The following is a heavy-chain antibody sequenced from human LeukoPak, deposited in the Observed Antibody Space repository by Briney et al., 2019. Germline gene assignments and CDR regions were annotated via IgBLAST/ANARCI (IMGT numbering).Heavy chain of an antibody. D-gene: IGHD2-2*01. J-gene: IGHJ4*02. Sequence: SETLSLTCTVSGDSISSSRHYWSWIRQPAGKGLEWVGRIYPSGNTNYNPSLKSRVTISLDTSKNQFSLNLRSVTAADTAVYYCARGPTYQPIDFWGQGTLVTVSS. V-gene: IGHV4-61*02. CDR1: GDSISSSRHY. CDR2: IYPSGNT. CDR3: ARGPTYQPIDF.